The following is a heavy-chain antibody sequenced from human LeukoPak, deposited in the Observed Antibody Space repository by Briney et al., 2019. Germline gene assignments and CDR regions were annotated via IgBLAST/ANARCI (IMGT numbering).Heavy chain of an antibody. CDR1: GFTFSSYG. CDR2: IRDDGSNK. D-gene: IGHD3-10*01. J-gene: IGHJ6*03. V-gene: IGHV3-30*02. CDR3: AKDHYYGSGSYYNDNYMDV. Sequence: GGSLRLSCAASGFTFSSYGMHWVRQAPGKGLEWVAFIRDDGSNKYDADSVKGRFTISRDNSKNTLYLQMNSLRVEDTAVYYCAKDHYYGSGSYYNDNYMDVWGKGTTVTISS.